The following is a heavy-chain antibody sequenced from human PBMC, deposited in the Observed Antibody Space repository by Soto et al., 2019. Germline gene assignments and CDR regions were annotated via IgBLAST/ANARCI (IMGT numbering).Heavy chain of an antibody. J-gene: IGHJ4*02. Sequence: QVQLQESGPGLVKPSGTLSLTCAVSGGSISSSNWWSWVRQPPGKGLEWIGEIYHSGSTNYNPSLKSRVTISVDKSKNQFSLKLSSVTAADTAVYYCARDTSYYDSSGYGLFDYWGQGTLVTVSS. CDR2: IYHSGST. D-gene: IGHD3-22*01. CDR3: ARDTSYYDSSGYGLFDY. CDR1: GGSISSSNW. V-gene: IGHV4-4*02.